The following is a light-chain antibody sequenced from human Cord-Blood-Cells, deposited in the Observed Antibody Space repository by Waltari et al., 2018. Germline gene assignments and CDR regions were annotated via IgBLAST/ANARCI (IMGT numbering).Light chain of an antibody. CDR1: QDIRNY. CDR2: DAS. Sequence: DIQMTQSPSSLSASVGDRVTITCQASQDIRNYLKWYQQKPGKAPKLLIYDASNLETGVPSRFSGSGSGTDFTFTISSLQPEDIATYYCQQYDNLHTFGQGTKLEIK. V-gene: IGKV1-33*01. CDR3: QQYDNLHT. J-gene: IGKJ2*01.